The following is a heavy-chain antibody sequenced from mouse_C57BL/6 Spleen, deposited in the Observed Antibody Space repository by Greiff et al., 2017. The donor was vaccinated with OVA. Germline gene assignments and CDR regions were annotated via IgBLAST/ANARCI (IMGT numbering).Heavy chain of an antibody. V-gene: IGHV1-82*01. CDR2: IYPGDGDT. CDR3: AREAITTSYYYAMDY. D-gene: IGHD2-4*01. Sequence: QVQLKESGPELVKPGASVKISCKASGYAFSSSWMNWVKQRPGKGLEWIGRIYPGDGDTNYNGKFKGKATLTADKSSSTAYMQLSSLTSEDSAVYFCAREAITTSYYYAMDYWGQGTSVTVSS. CDR1: GYAFSSSW. J-gene: IGHJ4*01.